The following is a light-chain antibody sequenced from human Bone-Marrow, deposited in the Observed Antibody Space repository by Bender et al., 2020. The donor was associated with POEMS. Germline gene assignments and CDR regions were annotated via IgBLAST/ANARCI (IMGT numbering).Light chain of an antibody. J-gene: IGLJ3*02. Sequence: QSALTQPASASGSPGQSVTISCTGTGGDIGSYDSVSWYQQHPGKAPKLLIYEVAKRPSGISDRFSGSKSGNTASLTISGLQAEDEADYYCSSYTGSPTFVVFGGGTRLTVL. CDR3: SSYTGSPTFVV. V-gene: IGLV2-23*02. CDR1: GGDIGSYDS. CDR2: EVA.